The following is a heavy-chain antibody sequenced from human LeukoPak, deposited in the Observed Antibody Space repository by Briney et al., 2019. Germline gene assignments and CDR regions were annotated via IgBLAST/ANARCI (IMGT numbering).Heavy chain of an antibody. V-gene: IGHV4-4*02. CDR1: GGSLSSNNW. J-gene: IGHJ4*02. CDR2: IYHSGNT. CDR3: ARVVTTSAFHFDY. D-gene: IGHD5-12*01. Sequence: SETLSLTCAVSGGSLSSNNWRSWVRQSPGKGLEWIGEIYHSGNTEYNPSHESRVTISLDKSKNQFSLKLSSVTAADTAVYYCARVVTTSAFHFDYWGQGTLVTVSS.